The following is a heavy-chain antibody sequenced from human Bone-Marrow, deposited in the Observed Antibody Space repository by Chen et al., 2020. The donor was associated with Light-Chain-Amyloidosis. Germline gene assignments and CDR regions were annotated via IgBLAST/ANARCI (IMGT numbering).Heavy chain of an antibody. J-gene: IGHJ5*02. CDR1: DGSINSGDYY. D-gene: IGHD6-19*01. CDR3: SIRIAVPGANEET. Sequence: QLQLQESGPGLVKPSETLSLTCTVPDGSINSGDYYWGWLRPSPGKGSEWIGSIYYSGAAFYNPSLRSRVTISLDTSKNLLSLRLTSVTAADTAVYYCSIRIAVPGANEETWGQGTLVTVSS. CDR2: IYYSGAA. V-gene: IGHV4-39*02.